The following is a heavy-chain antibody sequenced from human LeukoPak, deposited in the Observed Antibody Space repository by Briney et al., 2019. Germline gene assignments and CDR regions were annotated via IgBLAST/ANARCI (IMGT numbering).Heavy chain of an antibody. CDR1: GFTFSGSA. J-gene: IGHJ4*02. CDR2: IRSKANSYAT. D-gene: IGHD2-8*01. Sequence: GGSLRLSCAASGFTFSGSAMHWVRQASGKGLEWVGRIRSKANSYATAYAASVKGRFTISRDDSKNTAYLQMNSLRAEDTAVYYCANGRVYDYWGQGTLVTVSS. V-gene: IGHV3-73*01. CDR3: ANGRVYDY.